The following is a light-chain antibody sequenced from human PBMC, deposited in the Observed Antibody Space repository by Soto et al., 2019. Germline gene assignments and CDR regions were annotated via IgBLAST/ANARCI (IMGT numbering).Light chain of an antibody. J-gene: IGKJ5*01. CDR2: DAS. V-gene: IGKV3-11*01. CDR1: QSVSNH. Sequence: EIVFTQSPATLSLSPGERATLSCRASQSVSNHLAWYQQKPGQAPRLLIYDASNRATGIPARFSGSGSGTDFTLTISSLEPEDFAVYYCQQRSNWPPITFGQGTRLEIK. CDR3: QQRSNWPPIT.